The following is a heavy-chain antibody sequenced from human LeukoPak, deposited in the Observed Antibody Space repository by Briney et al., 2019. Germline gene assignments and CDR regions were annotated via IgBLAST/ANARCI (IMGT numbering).Heavy chain of an antibody. J-gene: IGHJ6*03. CDR3: ARSSGTVTTSLYYYYYYMDV. CDR1: GYTFPSYG. Sequence: ASVKVSCKTSGYTFPSYGLSWVRQATGQGLEWMGWMNPNSGNTGYAQKFQGRVTMTRNTSISTAYMELSSLRSEDTAVYYCARSSGTVTTSLYYYYYYMDVWGKGTTVTISS. D-gene: IGHD4-17*01. CDR2: MNPNSGNT. V-gene: IGHV1-8*02.